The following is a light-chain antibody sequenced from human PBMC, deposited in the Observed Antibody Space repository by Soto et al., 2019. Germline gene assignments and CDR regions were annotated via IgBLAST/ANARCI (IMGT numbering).Light chain of an antibody. J-gene: IGLJ2*01. V-gene: IGLV1-40*01. Sequence: QAVVTQPPSVSGAPGLRVTISCTGSSSNIGAGYVVHWYQQFPGTAPKLLIFSDNNRPSGVPDRFSGSKSGTSASLAITGLQAEDEGDYYCQSYDKSLNGWVFGGGTKLTVL. CDR3: QSYDKSLNGWV. CDR1: SSNIGAGYV. CDR2: SDN.